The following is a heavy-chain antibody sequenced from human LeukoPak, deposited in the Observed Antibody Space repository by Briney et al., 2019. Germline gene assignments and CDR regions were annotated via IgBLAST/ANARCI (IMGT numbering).Heavy chain of an antibody. CDR2: IYYSGST. D-gene: IGHD2-15*01. J-gene: IGHJ4*02. CDR1: GGSISSYY. CDR3: AREVAAGSSFDY. V-gene: IGHV4-59*01. Sequence: SETLSLTCTVSGGSISSYYWSWIRQPPGKGLEWIGYIYYSGSTNYNPSLKSRVTISVDTSKNQFSLKLSSVTAADTAVYYCAREVAAGSSFDYWGQGTLVTVSS.